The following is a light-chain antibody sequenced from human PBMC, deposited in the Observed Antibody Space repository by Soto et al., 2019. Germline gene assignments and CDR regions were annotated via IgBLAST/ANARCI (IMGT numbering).Light chain of an antibody. CDR2: GNN. CDR1: SSNIGAGYD. J-gene: IGLJ2*01. V-gene: IGLV1-40*01. Sequence: QSVLTQPPSVSGAPGQRVTISCTGRSSNIGAGYDVHWYQQLPGTAPKLLIYGNNNRPSGVPDRISGSKSGTSASLAITGLQAEDEADYYCQSYDSSLSVCVFGGGTKLTVL. CDR3: QSYDSSLSVCV.